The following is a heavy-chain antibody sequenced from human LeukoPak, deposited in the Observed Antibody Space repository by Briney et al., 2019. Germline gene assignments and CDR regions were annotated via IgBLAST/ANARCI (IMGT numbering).Heavy chain of an antibody. CDR2: IVVGSGDT. J-gene: IGHJ3*02. CDR1: GFTFTNSA. V-gene: IGHV1-58*02. CDR3: AADSSGNDAFDI. Sequence: VASVKVSCKASGFTFTNSAMQWVRQARGQRLEWIGWIVVGSGDTDYAQKFHGRVTVTRDMSTSTAYMELSSLTSEDTAVYFCAADSSGNDAFDIWGQGTMVTVSS. D-gene: IGHD6-25*01.